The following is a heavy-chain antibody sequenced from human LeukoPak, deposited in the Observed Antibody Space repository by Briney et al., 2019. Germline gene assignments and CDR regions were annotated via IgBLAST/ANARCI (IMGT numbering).Heavy chain of an antibody. V-gene: IGHV4-59*01. D-gene: IGHD3-22*01. J-gene: IGHJ4*02. CDR1: GDSISTYC. CDR3: ARDYDSSGYYWS. Sequence: SETLSLTCTVSGDSISTYCWSWIRQPPGKGLEWIGYIYYSGSTNYNPSLKNRVTFSVDTSKNQFSLKLNSVTAADTAVYYCARDYDSSGYYWSWGQGTLVTVSS. CDR2: IYYSGST.